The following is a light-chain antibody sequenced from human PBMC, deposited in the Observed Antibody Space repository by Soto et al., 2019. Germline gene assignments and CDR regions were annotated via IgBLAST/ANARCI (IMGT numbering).Light chain of an antibody. Sequence: DIQMTQSPSFLSASVGARVPITCQASQDIRNSLNWYQQNPGTAPNLLIYDASNLETGVPSRFSGSGSGTDFSFSISSLQPEDIATYYCQQYDNLPFTFGPGTKVDIK. CDR1: QDIRNS. CDR3: QQYDNLPFT. J-gene: IGKJ3*01. CDR2: DAS. V-gene: IGKV1-33*01.